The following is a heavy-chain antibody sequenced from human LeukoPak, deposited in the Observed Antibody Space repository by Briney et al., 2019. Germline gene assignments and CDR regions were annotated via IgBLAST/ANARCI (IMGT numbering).Heavy chain of an antibody. Sequence: PSETLSLTCTVSGGSISSSSYYWGWIRQPPGKGLEWIGSIYYSGSTYYNPSLKSRVTISVDTSKNQFSLKLSSVTAADTAVYYRAKVGIQQQLAFDYWGQGTLVTVSS. CDR1: GGSISSSSYY. CDR3: AKVGIQQQLAFDY. V-gene: IGHV4-39*01. J-gene: IGHJ4*02. CDR2: IYYSGST. D-gene: IGHD6-13*01.